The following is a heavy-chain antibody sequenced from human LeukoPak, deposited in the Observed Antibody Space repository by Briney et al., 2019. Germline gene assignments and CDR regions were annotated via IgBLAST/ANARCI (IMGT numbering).Heavy chain of an antibody. Sequence: GGSLRLSCAASGFTFRNYWMSWVRQAPGKGLEWLSYISGNSGDINYLDSVRGRFTISRDNAKNSLYLQMNSLRVEDTAVYYCTRDPRRLDYLGQGTLVTVSS. J-gene: IGHJ4*02. CDR2: ISGNSGDI. CDR3: TRDPRRLDY. CDR1: GFTFRNYW. V-gene: IGHV3-11*05.